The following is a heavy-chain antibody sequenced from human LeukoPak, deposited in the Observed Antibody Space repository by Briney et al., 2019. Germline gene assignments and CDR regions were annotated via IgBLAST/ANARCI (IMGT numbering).Heavy chain of an antibody. Sequence: SETLSVTCTVSGGSFSSYYWSWIRQPAGKGLEWIGRIYTSGRTNYNPSLKSRVTISVDTSKNQFSLKLSSVTAADTAVYYCARGGGHHSRGGRPYYHDSSGYSYTFDYWGQGTLVTVSS. CDR1: GGSFSSYY. CDR3: ARGGGHHSRGGRPYYHDSSGYSYTFDY. V-gene: IGHV4-4*07. CDR2: IYTSGRT. D-gene: IGHD3-22*01. J-gene: IGHJ4*02.